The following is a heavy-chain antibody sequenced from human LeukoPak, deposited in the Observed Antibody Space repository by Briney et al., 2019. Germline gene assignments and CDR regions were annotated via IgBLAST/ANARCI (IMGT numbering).Heavy chain of an antibody. V-gene: IGHV3-23*01. CDR3: AKTGVYVSSMTFDP. J-gene: IGHJ5*02. CDR1: GFTFNRCW. Sequence: GGSLRLSCVVSGFTFNRCWMNWVRQAPGKGLEWVSAISGSGGSTYYADSVKGRFTISRDNSKNTLYLQMNSLRAEDTAVYYCAKTGVYVSSMTFDPWGQGTLVTVSS. D-gene: IGHD3-16*01. CDR2: ISGSGGST.